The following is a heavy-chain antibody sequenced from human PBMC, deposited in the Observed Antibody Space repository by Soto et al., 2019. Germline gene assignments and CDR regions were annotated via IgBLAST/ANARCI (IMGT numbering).Heavy chain of an antibody. J-gene: IGHJ4*02. D-gene: IGHD6-19*01. Sequence: QVQLVQSGADVKKPGASVKVSCKASGYTFTNYYMHWVRQAPGQGLEWMGVINPGAGSTSYAQKLHGRVTMTRDTSTSTVCMELSSLRSEDTAVYYCARGLAVAYSPALLWGQGTLVTVSS. V-gene: IGHV1-46*01. CDR2: INPGAGST. CDR3: ARGLAVAYSPALL. CDR1: GYTFTNYY.